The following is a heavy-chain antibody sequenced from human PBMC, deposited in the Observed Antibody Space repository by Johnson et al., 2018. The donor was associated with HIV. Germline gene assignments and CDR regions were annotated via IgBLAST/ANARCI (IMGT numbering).Heavy chain of an antibody. CDR3: ATDYNVWSGRPDSFDG. CDR2: ITNNGGST. Sequence: VQLVESGGGLVQPGGSLRLSCAASGFIFSSYPMHWVRQVPGKGLEYVSRITNNGGSTYYVDSVKGRFTISRDNSKNTLYLQMDSLRAEDMGVYYCATDYNVWSGRPDSFDGWGQGTMVTVSS. D-gene: IGHD3-3*01. V-gene: IGHV3-64*07. CDR1: GFIFSSYP. J-gene: IGHJ3*01.